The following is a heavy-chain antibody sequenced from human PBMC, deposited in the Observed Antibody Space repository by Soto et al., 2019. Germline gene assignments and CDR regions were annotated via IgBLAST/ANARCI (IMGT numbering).Heavy chain of an antibody. CDR3: AKAGIAVAGTYDY. J-gene: IGHJ4*02. CDR1: GFTFDDYA. V-gene: IGHV3-9*01. Sequence: LRLSCAASGFTFDDYAMHWVRQAPGKGLEWVSGISWNSGSIGYADSVKGRFTISRDNAKNSLYLQMNSLRAEDTALYYCAKAGIAVAGTYDYWGQGTLVTVSS. D-gene: IGHD6-19*01. CDR2: ISWNSGSI.